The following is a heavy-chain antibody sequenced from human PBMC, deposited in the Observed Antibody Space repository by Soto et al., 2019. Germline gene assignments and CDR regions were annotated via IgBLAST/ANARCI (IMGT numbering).Heavy chain of an antibody. CDR2: IYWDDDK. CDR3: AHSDGSGEFDS. D-gene: IGHD7-27*01. Sequence: QITLKESGPTLVKPTQTLTLTCTFSGFSLTTSGVGVGWIRQPPGKALEWLALIYWDDDKRYSPSLQSRLTITKDTSRNQVVLTMTNMDPVDTATYFCAHSDGSGEFDSWGQGTLVTVSS. V-gene: IGHV2-5*02. CDR1: GFSLTTSGVG. J-gene: IGHJ5*01.